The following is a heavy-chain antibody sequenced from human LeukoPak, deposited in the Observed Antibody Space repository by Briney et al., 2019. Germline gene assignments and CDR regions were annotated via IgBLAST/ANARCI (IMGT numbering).Heavy chain of an antibody. CDR3: ASSHMLQYCSRTNCGREFDT. CDR1: GASITNYY. D-gene: IGHD2-2*01. J-gene: IGHJ5*02. V-gene: IGHV4-59*01. Sequence: SETLSLTCSVSGASITNYYWSWIRQPPGKGLEWIGYIYYTGSTKYNPSLRRRVTIAVDTAKKQFSLRLRSVTSADTAVYYCASSHMLQYCSRTNCGREFDTWGQGTLVTVSS. CDR2: IYYTGST.